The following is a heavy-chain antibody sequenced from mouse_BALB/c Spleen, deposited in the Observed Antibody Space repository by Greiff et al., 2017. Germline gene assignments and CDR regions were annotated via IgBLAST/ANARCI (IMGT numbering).Heavy chain of an antibody. D-gene: IGHD1-1*02. CDR1: GFNIKDTY. V-gene: IGHV14-3*02. CDR2: IDPANGNT. Sequence: EVQLQESGAELVKPGASVELSCTASGFNIKDTYMHWVKQRPEQGLEWIGRIDPANGNTKYDPKFQGKATITADTSSNTAYLQLSSLTSEDTAVYYCARDYALDYWGQGTTLTVSS. J-gene: IGHJ2*01. CDR3: ARDYALDY.